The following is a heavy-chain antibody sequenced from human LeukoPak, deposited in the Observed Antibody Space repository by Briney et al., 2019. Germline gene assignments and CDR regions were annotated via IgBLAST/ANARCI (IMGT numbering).Heavy chain of an antibody. D-gene: IGHD3-22*01. J-gene: IGHJ4*02. CDR2: IYHSGSS. Sequence: SETLSLTCAVSGGSISSRNWWSWIRQSPGKGLEWIGEIYHSGSSNYNLSFKSRVTISVDKSKNQFSLKVSSVTAADTAVYYCARLGYHYDGSIYYVYYFDYWGQGTLVTVSS. V-gene: IGHV4-4*02. CDR1: GGSISSRNW. CDR3: ARLGYHYDGSIYYVYYFDY.